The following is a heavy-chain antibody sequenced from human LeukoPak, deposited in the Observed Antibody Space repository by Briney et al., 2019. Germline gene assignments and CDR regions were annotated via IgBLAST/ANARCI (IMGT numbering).Heavy chain of an antibody. CDR3: ARSRGGHNYGLEVS. V-gene: IGHV1-46*01. J-gene: IGHJ5*02. CDR1: GYTFTNYY. D-gene: IGHD5-18*01. CDR2: IKPSDDTR. Sequence: ASVKVSCKASGYTFTNYYMHWVRQAPGHGLEWMGVIKPSDDTRYSLQRIQGRVTVTRDTYTSTVFLELTSLRSEDTAVYYCARSRGGHNYGLEVSWGQGTLVTVSS.